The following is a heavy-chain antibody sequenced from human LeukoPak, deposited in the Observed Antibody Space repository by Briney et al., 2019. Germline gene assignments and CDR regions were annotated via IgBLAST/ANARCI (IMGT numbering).Heavy chain of an antibody. CDR1: GDSVSSNSAA. V-gene: IGHV6-1*01. CDR3: ARDKSSSWYFDY. CDR2: TYYRSKWYD. D-gene: IGHD6-13*01. Sequence: SQTLSLTCAISGDSVSSNSAAWNWIRQPPSRGLEWLGRTYYRSKWYDDYAVAVKSRITISPDTSKNQFSLQLNSVTPEDTAAYYCARDKSSSWYFDYWGQGTLVTVSS. J-gene: IGHJ4*02.